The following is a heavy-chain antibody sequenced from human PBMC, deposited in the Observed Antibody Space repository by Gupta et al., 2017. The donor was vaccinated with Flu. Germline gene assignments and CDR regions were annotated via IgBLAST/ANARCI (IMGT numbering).Heavy chain of an antibody. J-gene: IGHJ1*01. CDR3: ARHSYYDSKLQH. CDR2: IYYSGST. D-gene: IGHD3-22*01. V-gene: IGHV4-39*01. CDR1: GGSISSSSYY. Sequence: QLQLQESGPGLVKPSETLSLTCTVSGGSISSSSYYWGWIRQPPGKGLEWIGSIYYSGSTYYNPSLKSRVTISVDTSKNQFSLKLSSVTAADTAVYYCARHSYYDSKLQHWGQGTLVTVSS.